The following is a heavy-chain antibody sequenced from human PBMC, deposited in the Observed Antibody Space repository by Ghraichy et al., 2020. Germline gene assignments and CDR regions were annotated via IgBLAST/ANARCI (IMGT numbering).Heavy chain of an antibody. CDR1: GFTFSTYA. Sequence: GGSLRLSCAASGFTFSTYAMSWVRQAPGKGLEWVSGISGSGGSTYYADSVKGRFTISRDNSKNTLYLQMNSLRAEDTAVYYCAKDDTPIAAAGIRYYGMDVWGQGTTVTVSS. D-gene: IGHD6-13*01. CDR3: AKDDTPIAAAGIRYYGMDV. J-gene: IGHJ6*02. V-gene: IGHV3-23*01. CDR2: ISGSGGST.